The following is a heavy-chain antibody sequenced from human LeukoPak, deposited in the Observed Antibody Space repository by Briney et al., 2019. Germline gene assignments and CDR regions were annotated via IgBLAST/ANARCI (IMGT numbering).Heavy chain of an antibody. D-gene: IGHD3-10*01. J-gene: IGHJ6*02. CDR3: ARDDRRSVWFGELLASDDYYYYGMDV. V-gene: IGHV3-21*01. CDR1: GFTFSSYS. Sequence: PGGSLRLSCAASGFTFSSYSMNWVRQAPGKGLEWVSSISSSSSYIYYADSVKGRFTISRDNAKNSLYLQMNSLRAEDTAVYYCARDDRRSVWFGELLASDDYYYYGMDVWGQGTTVTVSS. CDR2: ISSSSSYI.